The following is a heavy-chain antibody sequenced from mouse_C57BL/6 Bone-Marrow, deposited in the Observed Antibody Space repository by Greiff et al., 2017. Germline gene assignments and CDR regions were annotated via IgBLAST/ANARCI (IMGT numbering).Heavy chain of an antibody. Sequence: EVQLVESGGGLVKPGGSLKLSCAASGFTISSYAMSWVRQTPEKRLEWVATISDGGSYTDYPANVKGRFTISRDNAKNNLYLQMSHLKSEDTAMYYCAGVYYYAMDYWGQGTSVTVSS. CDR1: GFTISSYA. CDR3: AGVYYYAMDY. J-gene: IGHJ4*01. V-gene: IGHV5-4*01. CDR2: ISDGGSYT.